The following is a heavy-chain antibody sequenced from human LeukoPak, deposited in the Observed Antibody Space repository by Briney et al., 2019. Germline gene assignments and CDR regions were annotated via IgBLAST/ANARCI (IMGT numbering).Heavy chain of an antibody. CDR3: AKGHRGPQLG. J-gene: IGHJ4*02. Sequence: GGSLRLSCAASGFTFSSYAMHWVRQAPGKGLEWVAVISYDGSNKYYADSVKGRFTISRDNSKNTLYLQMNSLRAEDTAVYYCAKGHRGPQLGWGQGTLVTVSS. V-gene: IGHV3-30-3*01. D-gene: IGHD3-10*01. CDR2: ISYDGSNK. CDR1: GFTFSSYA.